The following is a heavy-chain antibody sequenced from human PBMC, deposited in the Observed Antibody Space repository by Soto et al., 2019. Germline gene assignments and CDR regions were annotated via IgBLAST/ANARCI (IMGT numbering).Heavy chain of an antibody. CDR2: FSLSGTT. Sequence: PWATLSLTCTVSGASITGTSYWSWIRQPAGKGLEWIGRFSLSGTTNYNPSLRSRATMSADVSKNQFSLRLTSVTAADTALYYCARGMTPPGAPAWYYFDSWGQGTRVSVSS. D-gene: IGHD2-8*02. J-gene: IGHJ4*02. CDR1: GASITGTSY. CDR3: ARGMTPPGAPAWYYFDS. V-gene: IGHV4-4*07.